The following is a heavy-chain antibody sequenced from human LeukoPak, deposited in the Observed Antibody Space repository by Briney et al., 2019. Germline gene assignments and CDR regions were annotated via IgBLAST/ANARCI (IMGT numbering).Heavy chain of an antibody. V-gene: IGHV3-23*01. J-gene: IGHJ4*02. D-gene: IGHD1-26*01. CDR1: GFTFSSYA. CDR3: AKGGFGCYYPYYFDY. Sequence: GGSLRLSCAASGFTFSSYAMSWVRQAPGKGLEWVSAISGSGGSTYYADSVKGRFTISRDNPKNTLYLQMNSLRAEDTAVYYCAKGGFGCYYPYYFDYWGQGTLVTVSS. CDR2: ISGSGGST.